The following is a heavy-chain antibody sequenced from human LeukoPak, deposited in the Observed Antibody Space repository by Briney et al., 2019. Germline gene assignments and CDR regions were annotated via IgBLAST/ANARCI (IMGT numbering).Heavy chain of an antibody. D-gene: IGHD1-14*01. J-gene: IGHJ6*02. V-gene: IGHV1-2*06. Sequence: GASVKVSCKASGYTFSTYPMNWVRQAPGQGLEWMGRINPNSGGTNYAQKFQGRVTMTRDTSISTAYMELSRLRSDDTAVYYCARKRADPEYYYYGMDVWGQETRVTVSS. CDR3: ARKRADPEYYYYGMDV. CDR1: GYTFSTYP. CDR2: INPNSGGT.